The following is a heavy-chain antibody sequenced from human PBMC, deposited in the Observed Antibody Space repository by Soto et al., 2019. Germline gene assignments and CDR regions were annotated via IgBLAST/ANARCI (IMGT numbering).Heavy chain of an antibody. CDR2: ISSGPVTT. Sequence: EVQLVNSGGGLVQPGGSLRLSCLASGFTFSSYGMNWVRQAPGKGLEWVSYISSGPVTTNYADSVKGRFTISRDNAKSSLYLQLNSLRDDDTAVYYCARGGAARPDYWGQGTLVIVSS. D-gene: IGHD2-15*01. CDR3: ARGGAARPDY. CDR1: GFTFSSYG. J-gene: IGHJ4*02. V-gene: IGHV3-48*02.